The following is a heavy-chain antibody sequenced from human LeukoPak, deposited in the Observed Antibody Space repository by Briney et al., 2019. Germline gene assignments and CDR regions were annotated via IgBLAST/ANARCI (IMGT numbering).Heavy chain of an antibody. J-gene: IGHJ6*03. V-gene: IGHV1-69*06. CDR2: IIPIFGTA. D-gene: IGHD4-23*01. CDR1: GGTFSSYA. Sequence: GASVKVSCKASGGTFSSYAISWVRQAPGQGLEWMGGIIPIFGTANYAQKFQGRVTITADKSTSTAYMELSSLRSEDTAVYYCACLVTKNDYYYYYYMDVWGKGTTVTVSS. CDR3: ACLVTKNDYYYYYYMDV.